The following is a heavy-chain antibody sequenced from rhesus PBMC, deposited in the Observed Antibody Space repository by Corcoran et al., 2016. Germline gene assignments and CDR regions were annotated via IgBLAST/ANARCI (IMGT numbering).Heavy chain of an antibody. CDR1: GGSVSSSNW. V-gene: IGHV4-65*01. D-gene: IGHD4-23*01. J-gene: IGHJ4*01. CDR2: ISGSSGST. Sequence: QVQLQESGPGLVKPSETLSLTCAVSGGSVSSSNWWSWIRQPPGKGLEWIGYISGSSGSTYYNPSLKSRVTISTDTAKNQFSLKLSSVTAADTAAYYCARVNTVTYYWGQGVLVTVSS. CDR3: ARVNTVTYY.